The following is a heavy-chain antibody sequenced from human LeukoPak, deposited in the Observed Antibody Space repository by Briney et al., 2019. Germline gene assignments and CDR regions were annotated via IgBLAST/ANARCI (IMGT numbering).Heavy chain of an antibody. Sequence: PGGSLRLSCAASGVTFSSYSMNWVRQAPGKGLEWVSSISSSSSYIYYADSVKGRFTISRDNAKNSLYLQMNSLRAEDTAVYYCARDDYGGTTFDYWGQGTLVTVSS. CDR1: GVTFSSYS. V-gene: IGHV3-21*01. CDR3: ARDDYGGTTFDY. D-gene: IGHD4-23*01. J-gene: IGHJ4*02. CDR2: ISSSSSYI.